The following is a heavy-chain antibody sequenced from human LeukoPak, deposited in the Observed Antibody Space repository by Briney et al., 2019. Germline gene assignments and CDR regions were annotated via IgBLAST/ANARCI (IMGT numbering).Heavy chain of an antibody. CDR1: GFTFSSYA. D-gene: IGHD3-3*01. CDR3: XXXXXXFWSGYPMGVFDY. J-gene: IGHJ4*02. V-gene: IGHV3-23*01. CDR2: ISGSGGST. Sequence: PGGSLRLSCAASGFTFSSYAMSWVRQAPGKGLGWVSAISGSGGSTYYADSVKGRFTISRDNSKNTLYLQMNSLRAEDTAVYYCXXXXXXFWSGYPMGVFDYWGQGTLVTVSS.